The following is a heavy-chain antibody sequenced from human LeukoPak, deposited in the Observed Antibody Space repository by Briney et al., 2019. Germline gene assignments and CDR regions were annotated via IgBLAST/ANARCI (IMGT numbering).Heavy chain of an antibody. D-gene: IGHD3-9*01. CDR2: ISSSGSTI. CDR1: GFTFSSYE. J-gene: IGHJ4*02. Sequence: GGSLRLSCAASGFTFSSYEMNWVRQAPGKGLEWVSYISSSGSTIYYADSVKGRFTISRDNAKNSLYLQMNSLRAEDTAVYYCARQDWLGDRYYFDSWGQGTLVTVSS. CDR3: ARQDWLGDRYYFDS. V-gene: IGHV3-48*03.